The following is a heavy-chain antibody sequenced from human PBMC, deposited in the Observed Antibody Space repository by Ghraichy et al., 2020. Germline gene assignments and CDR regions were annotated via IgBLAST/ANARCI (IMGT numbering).Heavy chain of an antibody. J-gene: IGHJ4*02. D-gene: IGHD1-26*01. CDR1: GFTFSSYS. V-gene: IGHV3-48*02. CDR3: ARAKTGSYYSFGY. Sequence: GGSLRLSCAGSGFTFSSYSMSWVRQAPGKGLEWVSYIDSSSSTIYYVDSVKGRFTISRDNAQNSLYLQMNSLRDEDTAVYYCARAKTGSYYSFGYWGQGTLVTVSS. CDR2: IDSSSSTI.